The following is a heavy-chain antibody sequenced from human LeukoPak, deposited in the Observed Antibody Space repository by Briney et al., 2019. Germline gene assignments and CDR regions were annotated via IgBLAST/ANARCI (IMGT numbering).Heavy chain of an antibody. V-gene: IGHV3-23*01. J-gene: IGHJ4*02. D-gene: IGHD3-3*01. CDR1: GITFSRSA. Sequence: GGSLRLSCAASGITFSRSAMHWVRQAPGKGLEWVSGISDGGSTYHADSVKGRFSISRDNSKNTLYLQMNSLRAEDTAVYYCATSYDFWSGSLGYFDYWGQGTLVTVSS. CDR3: ATSYDFWSGSLGYFDY. CDR2: ISDGGST.